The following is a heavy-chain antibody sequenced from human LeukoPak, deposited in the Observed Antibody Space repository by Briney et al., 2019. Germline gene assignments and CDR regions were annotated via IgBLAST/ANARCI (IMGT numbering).Heavy chain of an antibody. CDR2: IYTSGST. CDR1: GGSISSGSYY. Sequence: SQTLSLTCTVSGGSISSGSYYWSWIRQPAGKGLEWIGRIYTSGSTNYNPSLKSRVTISVDTSKNQFSLKLSSVTAADTAVYYCAGDYDFWSGYPHAYDAFDIWGQGTMVTVSS. CDR3: AGDYDFWSGYPHAYDAFDI. D-gene: IGHD3-3*01. V-gene: IGHV4-61*02. J-gene: IGHJ3*02.